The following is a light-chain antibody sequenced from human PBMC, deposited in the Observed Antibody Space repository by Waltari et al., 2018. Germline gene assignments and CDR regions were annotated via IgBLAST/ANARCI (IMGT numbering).Light chain of an antibody. CDR2: DTS. CDR3: QHRSSWPPEVS. J-gene: IGKJ5*01. CDR1: QSLSSS. Sequence: EIVLTQSPATLSLSPGAGATLSCRASQSLSSSLAWYQQKPGQSPRLLIYDTSNRATGIPARFSGRGSGTDFTLTISSLEADDFALYYCQHRSSWPPEVSFGQGTRLEIK. V-gene: IGKV3-11*01.